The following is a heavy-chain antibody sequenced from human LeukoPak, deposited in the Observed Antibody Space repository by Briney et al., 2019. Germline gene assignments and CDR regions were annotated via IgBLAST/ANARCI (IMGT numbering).Heavy chain of an antibody. Sequence: SSETLSLTCTVSGGSISSYYWSWIRQPPGKGLEWIGYIYYSGSTNYNPSLKSRVTISVDKSKNQFSLKLSSVTAADTAVYYCARDRSSSWYNYGMDVWGQGTTVTVSS. J-gene: IGHJ6*02. CDR1: GGSISSYY. CDR3: ARDRSSSWYNYGMDV. CDR2: IYYSGST. V-gene: IGHV4-59*12. D-gene: IGHD6-13*01.